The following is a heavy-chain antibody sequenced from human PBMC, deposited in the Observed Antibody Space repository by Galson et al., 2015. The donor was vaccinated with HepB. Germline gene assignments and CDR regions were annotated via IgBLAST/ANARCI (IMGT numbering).Heavy chain of an antibody. Sequence: SLRLSCAASGFSFNNDWMTWVRQAPGKGLEWVANIKPDGSERSYVDSVKGRFTISRDNARNSLYLQVSSLRAEDTAVYYCARGGRGGDSSYTYIDVWGKGTTVTVSS. CDR2: IKPDGSER. J-gene: IGHJ6*03. D-gene: IGHD3-10*01. CDR3: ARGGRGGDSSYTYIDV. V-gene: IGHV3-7*03. CDR1: GFSFNNDW.